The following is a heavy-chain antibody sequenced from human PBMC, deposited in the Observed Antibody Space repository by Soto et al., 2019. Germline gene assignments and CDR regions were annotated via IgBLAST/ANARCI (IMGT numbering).Heavy chain of an antibody. D-gene: IGHD6-6*01. Sequence: ASVKVSCKASGGTFSSYTISWVRQAPGQGLEWMGRIIPILGIANYAQKFQGRVTITADKSTSTAYMELSSLRSEDTAVYYCARAGQYSSLSYYFDYWGQGTLVTVSS. CDR3: ARAGQYSSLSYYFDY. CDR1: GGTFSSYT. J-gene: IGHJ4*02. CDR2: IIPILGIA. V-gene: IGHV1-69*02.